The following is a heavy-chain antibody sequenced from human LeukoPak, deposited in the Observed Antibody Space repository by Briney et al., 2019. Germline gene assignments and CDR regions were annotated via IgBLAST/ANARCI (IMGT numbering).Heavy chain of an antibody. Sequence: PSETLSLTCTVSGGSISSSSYYWGWIRQPPGKGLEWIGSIYYSGSTYYNPSLKSRVTISVDTSKNQFSLKLSSVTAADTAVYYCARDRGPYDFWSGYSPWFDPWGQGTLVTVSS. CDR1: GGSISSSSYY. D-gene: IGHD3-3*01. J-gene: IGHJ5*02. V-gene: IGHV4-39*02. CDR2: IYYSGST. CDR3: ARDRGPYDFWSGYSPWFDP.